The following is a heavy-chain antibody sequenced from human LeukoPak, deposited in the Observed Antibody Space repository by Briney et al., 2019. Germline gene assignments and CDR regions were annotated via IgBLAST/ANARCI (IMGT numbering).Heavy chain of an antibody. CDR1: GGSLSGYY. D-gene: IGHD3-10*01. V-gene: IGHV4-34*01. CDR3: ARVKAYYGSGSYFDY. CDR2: INHSGST. Sequence: SETLSLTCAVYGGSLSGYYWSWIRQPPGKGLEWIGEINHSGSTNYNPSLKSRVTISVDTSKNQFSLKLSSVTAADTAVYYCARVKAYYGSGSYFDYWGQGTLVTVSS. J-gene: IGHJ4*02.